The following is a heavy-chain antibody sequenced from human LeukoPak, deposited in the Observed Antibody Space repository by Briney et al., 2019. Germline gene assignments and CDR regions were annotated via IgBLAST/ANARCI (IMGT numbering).Heavy chain of an antibody. CDR1: GFTFSDYW. J-gene: IGHJ4*02. V-gene: IGHV3-11*04. CDR3: ANLVGATPY. D-gene: IGHD1-26*01. Sequence: GESLRLSCAASGFTFSDYWMSWVRQAPGKGLEWVSYISSSGSTTHYSDSVKGRFTISRDNAKKSLYLQMNSLRADDTAVYYCANLVGATPYWGQGTLVTVSS. CDR2: ISSSGSTT.